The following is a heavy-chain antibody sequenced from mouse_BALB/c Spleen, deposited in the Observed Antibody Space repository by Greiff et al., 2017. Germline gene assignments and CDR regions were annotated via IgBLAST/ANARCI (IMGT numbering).Heavy chain of an antibody. J-gene: IGHJ4*01. V-gene: IGHV3-2*02. Sequence: EVQLQESGPGLVKPSQSLSLTCTVTGYSITSDYAWNWIRQFPGNKLEWMGYISYSGSTSYNPSLKSRISITRDTSKNQFFLQLNSVTTEDTATYYCARDTTVVAKAMDYWGQGTSVTVSS. CDR1: GYSITSDYA. CDR3: ARDTTVVAKAMDY. D-gene: IGHD1-1*01. CDR2: ISYSGST.